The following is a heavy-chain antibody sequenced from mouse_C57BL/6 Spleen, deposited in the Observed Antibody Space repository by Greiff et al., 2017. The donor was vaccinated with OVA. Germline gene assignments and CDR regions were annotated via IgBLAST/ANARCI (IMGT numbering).Heavy chain of an antibody. J-gene: IGHJ4*01. V-gene: IGHV2-6-1*01. Sequence: VQLVESGPGLVAPSQSLSITCTVSGFSLTSYGVHWVRQPPGKGLEWLVVIWSDGSTTYNSALKSRLSISKDNSKSQVFLKMNSLQTDDTAMYYCARHKIYYYGSSYAMDYWGQGTSVTVSS. CDR2: IWSDGST. CDR1: GFSLTSYG. CDR3: ARHKIYYYGSSYAMDY. D-gene: IGHD1-1*01.